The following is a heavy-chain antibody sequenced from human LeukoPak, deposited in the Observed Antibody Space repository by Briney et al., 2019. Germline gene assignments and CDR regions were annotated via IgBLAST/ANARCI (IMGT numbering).Heavy chain of an antibody. J-gene: IGHJ4*02. V-gene: IGHV4-59*11. D-gene: IGHD1-14*01. CDR1: GFTFSSHW. CDR2: MFHSGTT. Sequence: GSLRLSCADSGFTFSSHWMSWVRQAPGKGLEWIGYMFHSGTTNYNPSLKSRVTISVDTSKNQFSLRLTSVTAADTAVYYCVRTNPWDLTYYFDYWGQGTLVTVSS. CDR3: VRTNPWDLTYYFDY.